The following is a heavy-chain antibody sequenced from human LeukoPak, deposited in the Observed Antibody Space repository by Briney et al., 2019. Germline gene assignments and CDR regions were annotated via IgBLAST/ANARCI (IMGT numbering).Heavy chain of an antibody. CDR3: ARGVMAYCGGDCPGNTHDP. D-gene: IGHD2-21*01. V-gene: IGHV1-18*01. Sequence: ASVKVSCKVSGYTLTELSMHWVRQAPGQGLEWMGWISAYNGNTNYAQKLQGRVTMTTDTSTSTAYMELRSLRSDDTAVYYCARGVMAYCGGDCPGNTHDPWGQGTLVTVSS. CDR2: ISAYNGNT. CDR1: GYTLTELS. J-gene: IGHJ5*02.